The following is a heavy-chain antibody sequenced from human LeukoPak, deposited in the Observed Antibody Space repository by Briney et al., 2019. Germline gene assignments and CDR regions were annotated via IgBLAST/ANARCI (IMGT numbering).Heavy chain of an antibody. CDR3: AGENSGSYFDTVDAFDI. D-gene: IGHD1-26*01. CDR1: GFTFSSYS. Sequence: PGGSLRLSCAASGFTFSSYSMNWVRQAPGKGLEWIGYIYYSGSTNYNPSLKSRVTISVDTSKNQFSLKLSSVTAADTAVYYCAGENSGSYFDTVDAFDIWGQGTMVTVSS. J-gene: IGHJ3*02. CDR2: IYYSGST. V-gene: IGHV4-59*01.